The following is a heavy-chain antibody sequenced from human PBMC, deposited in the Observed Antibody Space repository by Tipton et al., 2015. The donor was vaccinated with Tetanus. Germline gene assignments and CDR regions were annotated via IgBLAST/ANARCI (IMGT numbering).Heavy chain of an antibody. Sequence: SLRLSCRASGLTFSSYSMNWFRQAPGKGLEWVSYISSSSSTIYYADSVKGRFTISRDNAKNSLYLQMNSLRAEDTAVYYCARDSGGWDYYYYGMDVWGQGTTVTVSS. D-gene: IGHD6-19*01. CDR1: GLTFSSYS. J-gene: IGHJ6*02. V-gene: IGHV3-48*01. CDR2: ISSSSSTI. CDR3: ARDSGGWDYYYYGMDV.